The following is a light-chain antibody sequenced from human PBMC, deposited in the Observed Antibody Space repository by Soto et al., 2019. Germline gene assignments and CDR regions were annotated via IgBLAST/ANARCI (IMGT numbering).Light chain of an antibody. CDR3: QQYNNWHTIT. Sequence: EVVMTQSPATLSVSPGERATLSCRASQSVRSKLAWYQQRPGQTPRLLSYGASTRATGIPARFSGSGSGTEFTLTISSLQSEDFAVYYCQQYNNWHTITFGQGTRLEIK. CDR1: QSVRSK. V-gene: IGKV3-15*01. CDR2: GAS. J-gene: IGKJ5*01.